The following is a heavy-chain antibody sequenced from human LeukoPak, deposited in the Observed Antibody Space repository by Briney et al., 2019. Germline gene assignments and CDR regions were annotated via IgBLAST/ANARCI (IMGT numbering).Heavy chain of an antibody. CDR1: GFTFSSYE. Sequence: GGSLRLSCAASGFTFSSYEMNWVRQTPGKGLEWVSAISGSGGSTYYADSVKGRFTISRDNSKNTLYLQMNSLRAEDTAVYYCAKWGTMVRGVSNWFDPWGQGTLVTVSS. CDR2: ISGSGGST. CDR3: AKWGTMVRGVSNWFDP. D-gene: IGHD3-10*01. J-gene: IGHJ5*02. V-gene: IGHV3-23*01.